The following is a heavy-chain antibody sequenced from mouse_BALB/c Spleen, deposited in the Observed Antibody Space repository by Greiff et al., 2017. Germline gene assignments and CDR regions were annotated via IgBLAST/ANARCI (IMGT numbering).Heavy chain of an antibody. CDR3: AREGNYDGYS. J-gene: IGHJ3*01. D-gene: IGHD2-3*01. CDR1: GYSITSGYY. Sequence: EVQRVESGPGLVKPSQSLSLTCSVTGYSITSGYYWNWIRQFPGNKLEWMGYISYDGSNNYNPSLKNRISITRDTSKNQFFLKLNSVTTEDTATYYCAREGNYDGYSWGQGTLVTVSA. V-gene: IGHV3-6*02. CDR2: ISYDGSN.